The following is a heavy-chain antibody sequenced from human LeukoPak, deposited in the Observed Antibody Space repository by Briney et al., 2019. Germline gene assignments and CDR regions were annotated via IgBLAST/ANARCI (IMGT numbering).Heavy chain of an antibody. J-gene: IGHJ6*03. CDR3: AGVGSNRLRLGELSFMDV. V-gene: IGHV1-69*05. CDR2: IIPIFGTA. D-gene: IGHD3-16*02. Sequence: SVTVSCKASGGTFSSYAISWVRQAPGQGLEWMGGIIPIFGTANYAQKFQGRVTITTDESTSTAYMELSSLRSEDTAVYYCAGVGSNRLRLGELSFMDVWGKGTTVTVSS. CDR1: GGTFSSYA.